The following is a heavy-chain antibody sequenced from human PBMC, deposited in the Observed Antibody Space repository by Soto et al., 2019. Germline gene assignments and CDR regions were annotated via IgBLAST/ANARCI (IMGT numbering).Heavy chain of an antibody. CDR3: ASHLIMPGTRGFDY. D-gene: IGHD6-13*01. CDR2: IYHGGST. CDR1: SGSITSSNW. Sequence: QVQLQESGPGLVKPSGTLSLTCAISSGSITSSNWWSWVRQPPGKGLEWIGEIYHGGSTNYNPSLKSRLTISVDKSQNQFSLRLNSVTAADTAVYFCASHLIMPGTRGFDYWGQGYLVTVSS. J-gene: IGHJ4*02. V-gene: IGHV4-4*02.